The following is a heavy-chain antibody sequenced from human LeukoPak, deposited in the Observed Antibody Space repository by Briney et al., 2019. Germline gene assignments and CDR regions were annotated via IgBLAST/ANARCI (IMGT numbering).Heavy chain of an antibody. J-gene: IGHJ4*02. CDR3: AKDRYYGSGGQPEFDY. CDR2: ISWNSGSI. V-gene: IGHV3-9*01. CDR1: GFTFDDYA. Sequence: GGSLRLSCAASGFTFDDYAMHWVRQAPGKGLEWVSGISWNSGSIGYADSVKGRFTISRDNAKNSLYLQMNSLRAEDTALYYCAKDRYYGSGGQPEFDYWGQGTLVTVSS. D-gene: IGHD3-10*01.